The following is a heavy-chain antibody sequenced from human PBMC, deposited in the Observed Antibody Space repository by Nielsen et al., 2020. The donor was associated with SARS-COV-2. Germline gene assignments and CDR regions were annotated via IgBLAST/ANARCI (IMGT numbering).Heavy chain of an antibody. CDR2: IYYSGST. D-gene: IGHD6-6*01. J-gene: IGHJ4*02. CDR1: GDYIRSDDYY. CDR3: ARTSIEYSSSATLIDY. V-gene: IGHV4-61*08. Sequence: SETLSLTCSVAGDYIRSDDYYWSWIRQPPGKGLEWIGYIYYSGSTNYNPSLKSRVTISVDTSKNQFSLKLSSVTAADTAVYYCARTSIEYSSSATLIDYWGQGTLVTVSS.